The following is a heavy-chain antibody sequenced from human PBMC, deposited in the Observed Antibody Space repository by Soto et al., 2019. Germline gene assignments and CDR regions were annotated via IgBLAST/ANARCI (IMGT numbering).Heavy chain of an antibody. CDR3: ARARTRYYYDSSGYYSTD. CDR2: IYYSGST. Sequence: PSETLSLTCTVSGGSISSGDYYWSWIRQPPGKGLKWIGYIYYSGSTYYNPSLKSRVAISVDTSKNQFSLKLSSVTAADTAVYYCARARTRYYYDSSGYYSTDWGQGTLVTV. D-gene: IGHD3-22*01. J-gene: IGHJ4*02. V-gene: IGHV4-30-4*01. CDR1: GGSISSGDYY.